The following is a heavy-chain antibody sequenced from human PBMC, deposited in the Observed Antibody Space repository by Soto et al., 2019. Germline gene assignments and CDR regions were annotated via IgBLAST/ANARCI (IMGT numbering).Heavy chain of an antibody. CDR3: ARDEGTSWYCSGVANRFDT. CDR1: GYTFTSYA. CDR2: INAGNGNT. V-gene: IGHV1-3*05. Sequence: QVQLVQSGAEEKKPGASVKVSCKASGYTFTSYAMHWVRQAPGQRLEWMGWINAGNGNTKYSQKFQGRVTITRDTSGSPAYMKLSSLRTEDTAVYYSARDEGTSWYCSGVANRFDTWGQGTLVTVSS. D-gene: IGHD6-13*01. J-gene: IGHJ5*02.